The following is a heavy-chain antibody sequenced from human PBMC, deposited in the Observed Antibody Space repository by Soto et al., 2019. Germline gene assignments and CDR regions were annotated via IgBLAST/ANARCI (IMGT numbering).Heavy chain of an antibody. CDR2: IIPIFPTP. Sequence: QVQLVQSGAEVKKPGSSVTVSCKASGGTFGNSAISWVRQAPGQGLEWMGGIIPIFPTPDYAQKFQGRVTSTADESTTTGNMELPSLRSEATAVYYCARAKDRQQSGGTCYSGIGVWGHGTTVTVSS. J-gene: IGHJ6*02. CDR1: GGTFGNSA. V-gene: IGHV1-69*12. D-gene: IGHD4-4*01. CDR3: ARAKDRQQSGGTCYSGIGV.